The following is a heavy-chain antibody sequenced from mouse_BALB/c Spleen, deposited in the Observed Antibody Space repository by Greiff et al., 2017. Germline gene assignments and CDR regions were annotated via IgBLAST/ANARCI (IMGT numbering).Heavy chain of an antibody. D-gene: IGHD2-4*01. CDR3: ARCDYDGFAY. CDR2: INTYYDGT. Sequence: EVQLQQSGPELVKPGASVKMSCKASGFTFTSYVMHWVRQKPGQGLEWIGYINTYYDGTKYNEKFKDKATLTSDNSSSTAYMKLSSLTSEDSAVYYCARCDYDGFAYWGQGTLVTVSA. CDR1: GFTFTSYV. J-gene: IGHJ3*01. V-gene: IGHV1-14*01.